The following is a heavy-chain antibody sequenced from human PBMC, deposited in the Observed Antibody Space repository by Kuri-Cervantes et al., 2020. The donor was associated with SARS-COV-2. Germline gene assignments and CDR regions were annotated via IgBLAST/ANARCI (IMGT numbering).Heavy chain of an antibody. V-gene: IGHV4-34*01. Sequence: GSLRLSCAVYGGSFSSYYWSWIRQPPGKGLEWIGEINHSGSTNYNPSLKSRVTISVDTSKNQFSLKLSSVTAADTAVYYCARGEGIVLVVYALAFDIWGQGTMVTVSS. CDR2: INHSGST. J-gene: IGHJ3*02. D-gene: IGHD2-8*02. CDR3: ARGEGIVLVVYALAFDI. CDR1: GGSFSSYY.